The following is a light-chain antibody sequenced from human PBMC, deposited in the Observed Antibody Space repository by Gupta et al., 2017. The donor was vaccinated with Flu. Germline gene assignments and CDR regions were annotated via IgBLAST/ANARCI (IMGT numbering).Light chain of an antibody. J-gene: IGLJ3*02. V-gene: IGLV2-14*01. CDR3: TSYTTTSTVV. CDR2: EVT. CDR1: SSDVGGYPY. Sequence: SALTPPASVSGSPGPSITISCTGASSDVGGYPYVSWYQHHPGKAPKLIIFEVTNRPSGVSNRFSGSKSGNTASLTISGLQAEDEADYYCTSYTTTSTVVFGGGTKLTVL.